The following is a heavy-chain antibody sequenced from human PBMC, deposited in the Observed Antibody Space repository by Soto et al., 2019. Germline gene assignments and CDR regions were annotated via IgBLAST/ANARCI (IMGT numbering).Heavy chain of an antibody. CDR1: GGSVSSGSYY. Sequence: QVQLQESGPGLVKPSETLSLTCTVSGGSVSSGSYYWSWIRQPPGKGLEWIGYIYYSGSTNYNPSHKSRVTISVDTSKNQFSLKLSSVTAADTAVYYCARAPKYNWFDPWGQGTLVTVSS. CDR2: IYYSGST. J-gene: IGHJ5*02. V-gene: IGHV4-61*01. CDR3: ARAPKYNWFDP.